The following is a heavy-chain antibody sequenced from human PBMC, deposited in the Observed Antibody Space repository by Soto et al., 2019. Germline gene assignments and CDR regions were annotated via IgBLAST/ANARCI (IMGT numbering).Heavy chain of an antibody. V-gene: IGHV3-30*18. D-gene: IGHD6-6*01. CDR3: AKDGGSIAARRETLGWYRSYGMDV. J-gene: IGHJ6*02. Sequence: QVQLVESGGGVVQPGRSLRLSCAASGFTFSSYGMHWVRQAPGKGLEWVAVISYDGSNKYYADSVKGRFTISRDNSKNTLYLQMNSLRAEDTAVYYCAKDGGSIAARRETLGWYRSYGMDVWGQGTTVTVSS. CDR1: GFTFSSYG. CDR2: ISYDGSNK.